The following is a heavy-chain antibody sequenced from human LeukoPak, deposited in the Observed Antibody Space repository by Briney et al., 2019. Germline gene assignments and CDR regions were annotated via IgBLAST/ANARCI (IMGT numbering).Heavy chain of an antibody. D-gene: IGHD5-18*01. CDR1: SGSISSYY. V-gene: IGHV4-59*01. CDR2: IYYSGST. J-gene: IGHJ5*02. CDR3: ARSGVQLWLLPYKNWFDP. Sequence: ASETLSLTCTVSSGSISSYYWSWIRQPPGKGLEWIGYIYYSGSTNYNPTLKSRVTISVDTSKNQFSLKLSSVTAADTAVYYCARSGVQLWLLPYKNWFDPWGQGTLVTVSS.